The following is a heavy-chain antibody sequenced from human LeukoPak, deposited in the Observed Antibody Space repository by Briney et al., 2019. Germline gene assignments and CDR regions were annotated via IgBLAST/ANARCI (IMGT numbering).Heavy chain of an antibody. CDR2: ISGSGGST. CDR3: AKAHLQRSSGLYY. CDR1: GFTFSSYA. V-gene: IGHV3-23*01. J-gene: IGHJ4*02. Sequence: GGSLRLSCAASGFTFSSYAMSWVRQAPGKGLEWVSAISGSGGSTYYADSVKGRFTISRDNSKNTLYLQMNSLRAEDTAVYYRAKAHLQRSSGLYYWGQGTLVTVSS. D-gene: IGHD3-22*01.